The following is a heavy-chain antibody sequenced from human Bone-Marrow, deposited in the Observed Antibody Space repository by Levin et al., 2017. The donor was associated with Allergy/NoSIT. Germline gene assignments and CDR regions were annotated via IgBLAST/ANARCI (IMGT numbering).Heavy chain of an antibody. CDR3: ASQSLGGDYVWGSYRYNPYFDY. CDR1: GGSISSSSYY. Sequence: PSETLSLTCTVSGGSISSSSYYWGWIRQPPGKGLEWIGSIYYSGSTYYNPSLKSRVTISVDTSKNQFSLKLSSVTAADTAVYYCASQSLGGDYVWGSYRYNPYFDYWGQGTLVTVSS. CDR2: IYYSGST. V-gene: IGHV4-39*01. D-gene: IGHD3-16*02. J-gene: IGHJ4*02.